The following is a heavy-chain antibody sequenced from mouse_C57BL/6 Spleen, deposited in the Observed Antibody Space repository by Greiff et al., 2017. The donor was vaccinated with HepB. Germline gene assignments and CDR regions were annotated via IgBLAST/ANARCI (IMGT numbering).Heavy chain of an antibody. D-gene: IGHD1-1*01. CDR2: INPGSGGT. J-gene: IGHJ1*03. V-gene: IGHV1-54*01. Sequence: VQLQESGAELVRPGTSVKVSCKASGYAFTNYLIEWVKQRPGQGLEWIGVINPGSGGTNYNEKFKGKATLTADKSSSTAYMQLSSLTSEDSAVYFCARSKITTVGGYFDVWGTGTTVTVSS. CDR3: ARSKITTVGGYFDV. CDR1: GYAFTNYL.